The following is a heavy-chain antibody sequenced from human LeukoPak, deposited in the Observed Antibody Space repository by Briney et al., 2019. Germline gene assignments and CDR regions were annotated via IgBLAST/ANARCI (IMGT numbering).Heavy chain of an antibody. CDR1: GYSISSGYY. CDR3: ASDGGLTTVTTGY. Sequence: SETLSLTCTVSGYSISSGYYWGWIRQPPGKGLEWIGSIYYSGSTYYNPSLKSRVTISVDTSKNQFSLKLSSVTAADTAVYYCASDGGLTTVTTGYWGQGTLVTVSS. V-gene: IGHV4-38-2*02. J-gene: IGHJ4*02. CDR2: IYYSGST. D-gene: IGHD4-17*01.